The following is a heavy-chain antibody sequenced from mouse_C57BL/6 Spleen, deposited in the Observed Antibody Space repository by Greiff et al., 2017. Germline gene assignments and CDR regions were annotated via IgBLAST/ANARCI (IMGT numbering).Heavy chain of an antibody. Sequence: EVKVEESGGGLVQPGGSMKLSCAASGFTFSDAWMAWVRQSPEKGLEWVAEIRNKANNHATYYAESVNGRFTISRDDSKSSVYLQMNSLRAEDTGIYYCNSKRPYYAMDYWGQGTSVTVSS. CDR2: IRNKANNHAT. D-gene: IGHD2-5*01. CDR1: GFTFSDAW. J-gene: IGHJ4*01. CDR3: NSKRPYYAMDY. V-gene: IGHV6-6*01.